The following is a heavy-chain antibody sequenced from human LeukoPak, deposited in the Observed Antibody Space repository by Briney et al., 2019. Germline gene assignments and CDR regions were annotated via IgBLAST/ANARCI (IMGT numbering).Heavy chain of an antibody. V-gene: IGHV3-11*01. Sequence: GGSLRLSCAASGFTFSDYYMSWIRQAPGKGLEWVSYISSSGSTIYYADSVKGRFTISRDNAKNSLYLQMNSLRAEDTAVYYCVRCLQTAAPDYYYYGMDVWGQGTTVTVSS. CDR3: VRCLQTAAPDYYYYGMDV. CDR1: GFTFSDYY. J-gene: IGHJ6*02. D-gene: IGHD6-13*01. CDR2: ISSSGSTI.